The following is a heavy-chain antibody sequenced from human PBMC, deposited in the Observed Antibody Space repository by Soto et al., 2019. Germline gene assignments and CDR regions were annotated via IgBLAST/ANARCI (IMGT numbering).Heavy chain of an antibody. D-gene: IGHD2-2*02. CDR1: GFTFNSYA. CDR2: ISYDGSNK. J-gene: IGHJ6*02. V-gene: IGHV3-30-3*01. Sequence: GGSLRLSCAASGFTFNSYAMHWVRQAPGKGLEWVAVISYDGSNKYYADSVKGRFTISRDNSKNTLYLQMNSLRAEDTAVYYCARAGGYCSSTSCYRGNYYYYYGMDVWGQGTTVTVSS. CDR3: ARAGGYCSSTSCYRGNYYYYYGMDV.